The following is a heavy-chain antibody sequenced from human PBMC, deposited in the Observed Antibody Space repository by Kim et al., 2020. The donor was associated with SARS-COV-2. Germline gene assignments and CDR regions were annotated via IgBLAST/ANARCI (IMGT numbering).Heavy chain of an antibody. Sequence: SETLSLTCTVSGGSISSSSYYWGWIRQPPGKGLEWIGSIYYSGSTYYNPSLKSRVTISVDTSKNQFSLKLSSVTAADTAVYYCARHLVSAGSSGWYYYYYYGMDVWGQGTTVTVSS. CDR3: ARHLVSAGSSGWYYYYYYGMDV. CDR2: IYYSGST. J-gene: IGHJ6*02. CDR1: GGSISSSSYY. D-gene: IGHD6-19*01. V-gene: IGHV4-39*01.